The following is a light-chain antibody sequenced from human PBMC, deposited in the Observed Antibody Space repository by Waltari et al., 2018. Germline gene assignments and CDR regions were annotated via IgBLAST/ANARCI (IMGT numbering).Light chain of an antibody. CDR2: DSH. J-gene: IGLJ2*01. CDR1: SSTIGINY. Sequence: VLTQPPSVSAAPGQKCTSACSVNSSTIGINYVSSYQQVPGTAPKLLIYDSHKRPSGIRDRSSGSDSGTSATLGITGLQPGDEADYYCGAWDSSLSAGVFGGGTKLTVL. CDR3: GAWDSSLSAGV. V-gene: IGLV1-51*01.